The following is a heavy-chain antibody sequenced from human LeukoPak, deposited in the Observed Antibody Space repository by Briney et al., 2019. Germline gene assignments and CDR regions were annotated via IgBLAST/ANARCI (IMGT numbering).Heavy chain of an antibody. CDR3: ASRESSGSYFWFDP. CDR1: VYTFTSYG. Sequence: ASVKVSFKASVYTFTSYGISWVRQAPGQGLEWMGWISAYNGNTNYAQKLQGRVTMTTDTSTSTAYMELRSLRSDDTAVYYCASRESSGSYFWFDPGGQGTLVTVSS. CDR2: ISAYNGNT. V-gene: IGHV1-18*01. J-gene: IGHJ5*02. D-gene: IGHD3-10*01.